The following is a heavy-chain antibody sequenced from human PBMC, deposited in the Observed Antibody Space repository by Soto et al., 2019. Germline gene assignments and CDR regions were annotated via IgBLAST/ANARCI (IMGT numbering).Heavy chain of an antibody. J-gene: IGHJ6*02. V-gene: IGHV1-8*01. D-gene: IGHD2-15*01. Sequence: QVQLVQSGAEVTKPGASVKVSCKASGYTFTTYDINWVRQATGQGLEWLGWMSPNSGATGYAQKFQGRVTMTRDTSMTTAYLELSNRRSEDTAMYYCAIGVDAVVDVGGQGTTVTFSS. CDR3: AIGVDAVVDV. CDR2: MSPNSGAT. CDR1: GYTFTTYD.